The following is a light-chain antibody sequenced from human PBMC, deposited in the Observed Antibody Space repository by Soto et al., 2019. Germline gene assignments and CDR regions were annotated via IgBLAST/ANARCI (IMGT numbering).Light chain of an antibody. CDR3: AAWDDSLNGHV. V-gene: IGLV1-44*01. J-gene: IGLJ2*01. CDR2: RNN. Sequence: QSVLTQPPSASGTPGQRVSISCSGTSSNIGSNFVYWYQQLPGAAPKVVIYRNNQRPSGVPDRFFGSKSGTSASLAISDLQSEDEADYYCAAWDDSLNGHVFGGGTKLTVL. CDR1: SSNIGSNF.